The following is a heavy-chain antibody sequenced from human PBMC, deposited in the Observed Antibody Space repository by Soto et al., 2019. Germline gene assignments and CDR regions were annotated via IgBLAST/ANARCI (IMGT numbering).Heavy chain of an antibody. CDR3: ARIIWLVGPVGRYFFGMDV. Sequence: QVTLKESGPVLVKPPESLTLTCTVSGFSLSNPRMGVSWIRQPPGKALEWLAYIFSDDEKSYRTSLKNRLTISKDTXXIXVXXTMTNMDPVDTGTYYCARIIWLVGPVGRYFFGMDVWGQGTTVTVSS. V-gene: IGHV2-26*01. CDR1: GFSLSNPRMG. J-gene: IGHJ6*02. D-gene: IGHD6-19*01. CDR2: IFSDDEK.